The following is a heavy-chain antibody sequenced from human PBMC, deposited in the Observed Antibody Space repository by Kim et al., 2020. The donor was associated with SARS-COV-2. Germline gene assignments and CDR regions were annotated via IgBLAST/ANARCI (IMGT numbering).Heavy chain of an antibody. V-gene: IGHV1-3*01. CDR1: GYTFTSYA. CDR3: ARVGSTGTTRGGYYGMDV. D-gene: IGHD1-1*01. Sequence: ASVKVSCKASGYTFTSYAMHWVRQAPGQRLEWMGWINAGNGNTKYSQKFQGRVTITRDTSASTAYMELSSLRSEDTAVYYCARVGSTGTTRGGYYGMDVWGQGTTVTVSS. CDR2: INAGNGNT. J-gene: IGHJ6*02.